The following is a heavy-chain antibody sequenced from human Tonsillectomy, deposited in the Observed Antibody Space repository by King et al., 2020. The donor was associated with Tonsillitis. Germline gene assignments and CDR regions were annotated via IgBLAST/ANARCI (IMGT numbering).Heavy chain of an antibody. J-gene: IGHJ3*02. CDR1: GFTFSNYA. Sequence: VQLVESGGGVVQPGTSLRLSXAASGFTFSNYAMHWVRQAPGKGLEWLXXXXFDGSXIYXGDSVGGRITISRDXXKNXLFLQVXSLRAEDTALYYCARVKSTKNAFDIWGQGTMITVSS. V-gene: IGHV3-30*04. CDR3: ARVKSTKNAFDI. CDR2: XXFDGSXI. D-gene: IGHD2-2*01.